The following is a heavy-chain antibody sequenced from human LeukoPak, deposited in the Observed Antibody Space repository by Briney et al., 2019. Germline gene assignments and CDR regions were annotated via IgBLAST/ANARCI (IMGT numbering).Heavy chain of an antibody. J-gene: IGHJ4*02. D-gene: IGHD6-6*01. V-gene: IGHV3-7*01. Sequence: PGGSLRLSCAASGFTFSTYWMTWVRQAPGKGLEWVANVKQDGSEEYYVDSMKGRFTISRDNAKNSLYLQMNSLRAEDTAVYYCARDYRSSSGRSIDYWGQGTLVTVSS. CDR1: GFTFSTYW. CDR3: ARDYRSSSGRSIDY. CDR2: VKQDGSEE.